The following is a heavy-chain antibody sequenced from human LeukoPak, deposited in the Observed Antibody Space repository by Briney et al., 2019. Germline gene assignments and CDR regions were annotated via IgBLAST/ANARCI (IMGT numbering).Heavy chain of an antibody. V-gene: IGHV3-23*01. CDR2: ISGSGGST. CDR3: AKLMEVITVNDAFDI. J-gene: IGHJ3*02. D-gene: IGHD3-10*01. Sequence: GGSLRLSCAASGFTFSSYAMSWVRQAPGKGLEWVSAISGSGGSTYYADSVKGRFTISRDNSKNTLYLQMNSMRAEDTAVYYCAKLMEVITVNDAFDIWGQGTMVTVSS. CDR1: GFTFSSYA.